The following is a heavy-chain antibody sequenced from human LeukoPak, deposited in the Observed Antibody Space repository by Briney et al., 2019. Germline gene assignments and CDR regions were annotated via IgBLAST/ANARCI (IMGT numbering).Heavy chain of an antibody. V-gene: IGHV1-2*02. CDR2: LSPNSGDT. CDR1: GYTFTGYY. D-gene: IGHD6-13*01. Sequence: ASVKVSCKASGYTFTGYYMHWVRQAPGQELEWMGWLSPNSGDTKFAQKFQGRVTMTRDTSISTAYMELSRLRSDDTAVYYCARATDISSWYLAYSGQGTLVTVSS. J-gene: IGHJ4*02. CDR3: ARATDISSWYLAY.